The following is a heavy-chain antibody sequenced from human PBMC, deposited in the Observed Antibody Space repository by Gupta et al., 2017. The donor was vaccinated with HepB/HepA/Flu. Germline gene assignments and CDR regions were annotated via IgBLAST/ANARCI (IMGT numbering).Heavy chain of an antibody. CDR3: ARGQFYYGMDV. Sequence: QVQLQQWGAGLLKPSETLSLTCAVYGGSFSGYYWSWIRQPPGKGLEWIGEINHSGSTNYNPSLKSRVTISVDTSKNQFSLKLSSVTAADTAGYYCARGQFYYGMDVWGQGTTVTVAS. V-gene: IGHV4-34*01. CDR2: INHSGST. CDR1: GGSFSGYY. J-gene: IGHJ6*02.